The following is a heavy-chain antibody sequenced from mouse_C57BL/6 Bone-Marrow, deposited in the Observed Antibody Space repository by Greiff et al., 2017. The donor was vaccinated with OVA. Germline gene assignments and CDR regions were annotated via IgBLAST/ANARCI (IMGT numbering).Heavy chain of an antibody. V-gene: IGHV14-1*01. CDR3: TGDYYVPPHYAMDY. Sequence: EVKLMESGAELVRPGASVKLSCTASGFNIKDYYMHWVKQRPEQGLEWIGRIDPEDGDTEYAPKFQGKATMTADTSSNTAYLQLSSLTSEDTAVYYCTGDYYVPPHYAMDYWGQGTSVTVSS. CDR2: IDPEDGDT. D-gene: IGHD1-1*01. CDR1: GFNIKDYY. J-gene: IGHJ4*01.